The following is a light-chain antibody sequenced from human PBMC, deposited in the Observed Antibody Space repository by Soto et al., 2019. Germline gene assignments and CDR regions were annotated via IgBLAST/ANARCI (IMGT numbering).Light chain of an antibody. J-gene: IGLJ1*01. V-gene: IGLV2-18*02. CDR2: EVS. CDR3: CSWTSSSTYV. CDR1: SSDVGSYDR. Sequence: QSVLTQPPSVSGSPGQSVAISCTGTSSDVGSYDRVSWYQQPPGTAPKLIISEVSNRPSGVPDRFSGSKSGNTASLTISGLQAEDEADYYCCSWTSSSTYVFGTGTKLTVL.